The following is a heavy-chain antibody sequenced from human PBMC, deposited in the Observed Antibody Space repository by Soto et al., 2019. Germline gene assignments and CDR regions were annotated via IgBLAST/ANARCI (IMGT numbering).Heavy chain of an antibody. CDR2: IYSGGTT. Sequence: EVQLVESGGGLVQPGGSLRLSCAASGFTVSSNFMSWVRQAPGKGLEWVSVIYSGGTTYYADSVKGRFTISRHNSTNTLQLQMNSLRAEDTAVYYCARGAGYSSAWYDYWGQGTLVPVSS. CDR1: GFTVSSNF. V-gene: IGHV3-53*04. D-gene: IGHD6-19*01. CDR3: ARGAGYSSAWYDY. J-gene: IGHJ4*02.